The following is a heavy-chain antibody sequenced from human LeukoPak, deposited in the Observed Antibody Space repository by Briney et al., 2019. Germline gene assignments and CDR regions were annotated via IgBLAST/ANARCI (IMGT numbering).Heavy chain of an antibody. Sequence: PGGSLRLSCAASGFTFNNYCMSWVRQAPGKGLEWVANIKQDGSDKYYVDSVKGRFTISRDNAKNSLYLQMNSLRAEDTAVYYCARDRTVAGLDYWGQGTLVTVSS. V-gene: IGHV3-7*04. CDR1: GFTFNNYC. J-gene: IGHJ4*02. D-gene: IGHD6-19*01. CDR2: IKQDGSDK. CDR3: ARDRTVAGLDY.